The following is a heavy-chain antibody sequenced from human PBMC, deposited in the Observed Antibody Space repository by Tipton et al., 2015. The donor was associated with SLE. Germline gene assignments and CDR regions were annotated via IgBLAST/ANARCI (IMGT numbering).Heavy chain of an antibody. V-gene: IGHV4-61*01. D-gene: IGHD2-15*01. CDR1: GGSISSSSYY. J-gene: IGHJ5*02. Sequence: TLSLTCTVSGGSISSSSYYWSWIRQPPGKGLEWIGYIYYSGSTNYNPSLKSRVTISVDTSKNQFSLKLSSVTAADTAVYYCARGAGAEDRRFDPWGQGTLVTVSS. CDR2: IYYSGST. CDR3: ARGAGAEDRRFDP.